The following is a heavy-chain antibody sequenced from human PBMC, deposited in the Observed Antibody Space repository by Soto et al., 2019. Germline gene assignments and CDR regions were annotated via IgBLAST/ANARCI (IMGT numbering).Heavy chain of an antibody. J-gene: IGHJ6*02. V-gene: IGHV1-69*13. D-gene: IGHD3-22*01. CDR3: ARGSYTYYYDSSGYLNYGMDV. Sequence: SVKVSCKASGGTFSSYAISWVRQAPGQGXEWMGGIIPIFGTANYAQKFQGRVTITADESTSTAYMELSSLRSEDTAVYYCARGSYTYYYDSSGYLNYGMDVWGQGTTVTVSS. CDR1: GGTFSSYA. CDR2: IIPIFGTA.